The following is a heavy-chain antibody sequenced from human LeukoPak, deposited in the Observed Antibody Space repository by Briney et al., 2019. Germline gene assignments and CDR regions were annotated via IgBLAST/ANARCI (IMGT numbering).Heavy chain of an antibody. V-gene: IGHV3-66*01. CDR2: IYSGGST. Sequence: PGGSLRLSCAASGFTVSSNYMSWVRQAPGKGLEWVSVIYSGGSTYYADSVKGRFTISRDNSKNTLYLQMNSLSAEDTAVYYCARVGGVGWFGGDRDAFDIWGQGTMVTVSS. CDR1: GFTVSSNY. CDR3: ARVGGVGWFGGDRDAFDI. J-gene: IGHJ3*02. D-gene: IGHD3-10*01.